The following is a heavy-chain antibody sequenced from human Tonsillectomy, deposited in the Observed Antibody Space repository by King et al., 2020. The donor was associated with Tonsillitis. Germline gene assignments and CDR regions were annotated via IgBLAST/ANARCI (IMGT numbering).Heavy chain of an antibody. CDR2: IWSDGNNK. Sequence: VQLVESGGGVVQPGRSLRLSCTASGFTFSNYGMQWVRQAPGKGLEWVAAIWSDGNNKYYADSVKGRFTISRDNFMNTLYLQMNSLRADDTAVYYCARGRLWFGELLYMYYWGQGTLVTVSS. D-gene: IGHD3-10*01. J-gene: IGHJ4*02. CDR3: ARGRLWFGELLYMYY. V-gene: IGHV3-33*01. CDR1: GFTFSNYG.